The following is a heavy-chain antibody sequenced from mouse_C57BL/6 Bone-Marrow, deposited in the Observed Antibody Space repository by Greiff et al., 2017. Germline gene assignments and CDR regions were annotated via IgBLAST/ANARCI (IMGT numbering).Heavy chain of an antibody. Sequence: QVQLQQPGAELVKPGASVKLSCKASGYTFTSYWMHWVKQRPGQGLEWIGMIHPNSGSTNYNEKFKSKATLTVDKSSSTAYMQLSSLTSEDSAVYYGARSLYYGSPDYWGQGTTLTVSS. CDR1: GYTFTSYW. J-gene: IGHJ2*01. CDR3: ARSLYYGSPDY. CDR2: IHPNSGST. D-gene: IGHD1-1*01. V-gene: IGHV1-64*01.